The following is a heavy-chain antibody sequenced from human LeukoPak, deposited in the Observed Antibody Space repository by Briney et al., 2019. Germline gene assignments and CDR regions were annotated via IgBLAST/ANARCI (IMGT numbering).Heavy chain of an antibody. Sequence: PSETLSLTCAVSGGSISSSNWWSWVRQPPGKGLEWIGEIYHSGNTYYNASLKSRVTISVDTSKNQFSLKLTSVTAADTAVYFCARGAEYYAIWRGYAGYSDYWGQGISVTVSS. CDR3: ARGAEYYAIWRGYAGYSDY. V-gene: IGHV4-4*02. CDR1: GGSISSSNW. J-gene: IGHJ4*02. D-gene: IGHD3-3*01. CDR2: IYHSGNT.